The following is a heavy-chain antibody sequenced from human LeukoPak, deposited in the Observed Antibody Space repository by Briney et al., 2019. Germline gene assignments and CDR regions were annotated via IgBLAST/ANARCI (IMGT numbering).Heavy chain of an antibody. CDR2: ISGSGGST. V-gene: IGHV3-23*01. CDR3: AKDGDGYNSHFDY. J-gene: IGHJ4*02. CDR1: GFTFSSYA. Sequence: PGGSLRLSCAASGFTFSSYAMSWVRQAPGKGLEWVSAISGSGGSTYYADSVKGRFTISRDNPKNMLYLQMNSLRAEDTAVYYCAKDGDGYNSHFDYWGQGTLVTVSS. D-gene: IGHD5-24*01.